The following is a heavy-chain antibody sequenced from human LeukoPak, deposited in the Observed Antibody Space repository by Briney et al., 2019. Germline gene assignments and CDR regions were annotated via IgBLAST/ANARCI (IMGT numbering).Heavy chain of an antibody. V-gene: IGHV4-59*01. CDR1: GGSISSYY. D-gene: IGHD3-10*01. CDR3: ARSTGSGSYFLRWFDP. Sequence: SETLSLTCTASGGSISSYYWSWIRQPPGKGLEWIGYIYYSGSTNYNPSLKSRVTISVDTSKNQFSLKLSSVTAADTAVYYCARSTGSGSYFLRWFDPWGQGTLVTVSS. J-gene: IGHJ5*02. CDR2: IYYSGST.